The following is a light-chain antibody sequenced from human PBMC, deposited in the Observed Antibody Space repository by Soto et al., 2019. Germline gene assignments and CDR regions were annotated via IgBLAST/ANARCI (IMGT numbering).Light chain of an antibody. CDR3: QQYNNWPPFT. Sequence: EIVMTQSPATLSVSPGERATLSCRASQSVSSNLAWYQQKPGQAPRLLIYGASTRATGIPARFSGSGSGTELTLTISSLQSEDFAVYYCQQYNNWPPFTFGPGTKVDI. CDR2: GAS. CDR1: QSVSSN. J-gene: IGKJ3*01. V-gene: IGKV3-15*01.